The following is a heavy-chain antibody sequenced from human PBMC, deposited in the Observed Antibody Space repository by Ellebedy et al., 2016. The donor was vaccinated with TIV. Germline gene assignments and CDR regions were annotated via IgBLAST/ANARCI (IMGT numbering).Heavy chain of an antibody. V-gene: IGHV4-34*01. D-gene: IGHD4-17*01. Sequence: MPGGSLRLSCTVYGASFSDYYWTWIRQPPGRGLEWIGEIHPSGSTTYNSSLQSRVAMSVDTSKSHFSLKLSSVTAADTAVYYCARGPDYAKSGYWGQGTQVTVSS. CDR3: ARGPDYAKSGY. CDR1: GASFSDYY. J-gene: IGHJ4*02. CDR2: IHPSGST.